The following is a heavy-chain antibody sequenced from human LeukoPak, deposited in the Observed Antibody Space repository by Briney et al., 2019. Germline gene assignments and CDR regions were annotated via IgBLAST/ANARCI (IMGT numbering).Heavy chain of an antibody. V-gene: IGHV3-30*02. CDR1: GFTFSNYG. J-gene: IGHJ4*02. D-gene: IGHD1-26*01. CDR3: AKDKGGARIYFDY. CDR2: IWYDGSNK. Sequence: PGGSLRLSCAVSGFTFSNYGMLWVRQAQGKGLEWVALIWYDGSNKYYADSVKGRFNISRDISKNTLYLQMNSLRAEDTALYYCAKDKGGARIYFDYWGQGTLVTVSS.